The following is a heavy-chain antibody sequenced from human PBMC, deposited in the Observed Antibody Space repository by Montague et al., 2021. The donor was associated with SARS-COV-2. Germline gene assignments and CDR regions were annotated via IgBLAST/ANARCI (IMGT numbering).Heavy chain of an antibody. V-gene: IGHV4-39*07. CDR3: AREQADIVLVVYVDGAFDI. CDR1: LHSSVMRLRC. D-gene: IGHD2-8*02. CDR2: IYYSGKT. J-gene: IGHJ3*02. Sequence: SETLSLTCAGDLHSSVMRLRCRSEEHQPQGKGLEWMGGIYYSGKTYYNPSLKSRVTISVDASKNQFSLKLSSVPAADTAVYYCAREQADIVLVVYVDGAFDIWGQGTMVTVSS.